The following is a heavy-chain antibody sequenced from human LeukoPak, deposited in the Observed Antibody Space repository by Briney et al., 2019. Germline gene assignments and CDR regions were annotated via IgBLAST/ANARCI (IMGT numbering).Heavy chain of an antibody. Sequence: PGGSLRLSCAVSGFTFSSYWMHWVRQAPGKGLEWVSSISSGTYYMYYADSVKGRFTISRDNAKNSLYLHMNSLRAEDTAMYYCARDISGYVNFDYWGQGTLVTVSS. J-gene: IGHJ4*02. CDR1: GFTFSSYW. V-gene: IGHV3-21*01. CDR2: ISSGTYYM. CDR3: ARDISGYVNFDY. D-gene: IGHD5-12*01.